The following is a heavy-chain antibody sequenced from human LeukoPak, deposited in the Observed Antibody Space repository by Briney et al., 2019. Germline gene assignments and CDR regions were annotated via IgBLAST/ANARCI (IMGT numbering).Heavy chain of an antibody. CDR1: GFTFSDYY. D-gene: IGHD3-16*01. V-gene: IGHV3-11*01. Sequence: GGSLRLSCAASGFTFSDYYMSWIRQAPGKGLEWVSSISSTGNARYYADSVKGRFTISRDNAKNSLYLQMNSLRAEDTAVYYCAREEGGSGYYYGMDVWGQGITVTVSS. CDR3: AREEGGSGYYYGMDV. J-gene: IGHJ6*02. CDR2: ISSTGNAR.